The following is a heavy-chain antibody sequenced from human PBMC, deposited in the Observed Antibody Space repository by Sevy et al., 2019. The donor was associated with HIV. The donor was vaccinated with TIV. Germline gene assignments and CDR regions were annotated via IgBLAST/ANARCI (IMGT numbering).Heavy chain of an antibody. CDR3: ANGLFTAGTSYYYYGMDV. Sequence: GGSLRLSCAASGFTFSSYGMHWVRQAPGKGLEWVAVISYDGSNKYYADSVKGRFTISRDNSKNTLYLQMNSLRAEDTAVYYCANGLFTAGTSYYYYGMDVWGQGTTVTVSS. J-gene: IGHJ6*02. V-gene: IGHV3-30*18. CDR2: ISYDGSNK. CDR1: GFTFSSYG. D-gene: IGHD1-1*01.